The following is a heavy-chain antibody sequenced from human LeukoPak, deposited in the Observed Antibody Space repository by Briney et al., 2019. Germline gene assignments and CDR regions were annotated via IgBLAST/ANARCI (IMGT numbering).Heavy chain of an antibody. CDR2: INPNSGGT. CDR1: GGTFSSYA. CDR3: AREKHYSDY. J-gene: IGHJ4*02. Sequence: ASVKVSCKASGGTFSSYAISWVRQAPGQGLEWMGWINPNSGGTNYAQKFQGRVTMTRDTSISTAYMELSRLRSDDTAVYYCAREKHYSDYWGQGTLVTVSS. V-gene: IGHV1-2*02.